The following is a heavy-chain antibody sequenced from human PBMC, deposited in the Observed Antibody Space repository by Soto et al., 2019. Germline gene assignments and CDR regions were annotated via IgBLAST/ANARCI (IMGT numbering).Heavy chain of an antibody. CDR1: GYIFTGYY. CDR3: ARGSPRMGALPTY. Sequence: VQLVQSGDEVQKSGASVKVSCEASGYIFTGYYIHWMRQAPGQGLEWMGWISPKSGDTNLAQKFKGRVTVTRDTSITTAYMELTRLTSDDTALYYCARGSPRMGALPTYWGQGTLLTVSS. CDR2: ISPKSGDT. J-gene: IGHJ4*02. V-gene: IGHV1-2*02. D-gene: IGHD1-26*01.